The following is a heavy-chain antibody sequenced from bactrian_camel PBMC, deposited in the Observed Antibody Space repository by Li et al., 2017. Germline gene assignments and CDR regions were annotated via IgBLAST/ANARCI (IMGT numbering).Heavy chain of an antibody. D-gene: IGHD3*01. J-gene: IGHJ4*01. CDR2: INNVGDNT. V-gene: IGHV3S40*01. Sequence: QLVESGGGLVQPGGALRLSCAASGFTFASYAMTWVRQAPGKGLEWVSAINNVGDNTYYADSVKGRFTISRDNAKNTVYLQMNSLKPEDTALYYCATHGYTWGFYYWGQGTQVTVS. CDR1: GFTFASYA. CDR3: ATHGYTWGFYY.